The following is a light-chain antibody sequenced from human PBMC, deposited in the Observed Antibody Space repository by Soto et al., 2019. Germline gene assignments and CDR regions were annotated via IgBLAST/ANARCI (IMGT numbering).Light chain of an antibody. CDR2: DVS. Sequence: EIVLTQSPGTLSLSPGERATLACRSSHSVSSNYLAWYQQKPGQAPRLLIYDVSSRATGSPDRFSGSGSGTDFTLTIRRLEPVAFAVYYCQQYGISPTFGQGTKVEIK. V-gene: IGKV3-20*01. CDR3: QQYGISPT. CDR1: HSVSSNY. J-gene: IGKJ1*01.